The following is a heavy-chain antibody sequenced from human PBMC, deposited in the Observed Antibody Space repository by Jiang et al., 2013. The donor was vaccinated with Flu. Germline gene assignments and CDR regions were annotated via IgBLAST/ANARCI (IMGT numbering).Heavy chain of an antibody. CDR1: GGSISSPKW. V-gene: IGHV4-4*02. J-gene: IGHJ5*02. CDR3: ARDDYYYGGGFDP. CDR2: IYHSGST. D-gene: IGHD3-10*01. Sequence: GSGLVKPSGTLSLTCAVSGGSISSPKWWSWVRQPPEKGLEWIGEIYHSGSTNYNPSLKSRVTISVDKSKNQFSLKLSSVTAADTAVYYCARDDYYYGGGFDPWAREPWSPSPQ.